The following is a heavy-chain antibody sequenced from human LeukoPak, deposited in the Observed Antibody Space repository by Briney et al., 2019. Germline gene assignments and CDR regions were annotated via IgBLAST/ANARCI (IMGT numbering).Heavy chain of an antibody. CDR2: ISYDGSIK. CDR1: GFTFSSYA. D-gene: IGHD2-2*01. Sequence: GGSLRLSCAASGFTFSSYAMHWVRQAPGKGLEWVAVISYDGSIKYYADSVKGRFTVSRDNSKNSLYLQMNSLGTEDTALYYCAKDISRNFVVVPAADYWGQGTLVTVSS. CDR3: AKDISRNFVVVPAADY. J-gene: IGHJ4*02. V-gene: IGHV3-30-3*01.